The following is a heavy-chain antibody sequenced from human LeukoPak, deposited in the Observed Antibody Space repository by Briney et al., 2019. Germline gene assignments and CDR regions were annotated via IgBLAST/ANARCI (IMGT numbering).Heavy chain of an antibody. CDR3: AKSGYNRFDY. D-gene: IGHD5-24*01. CDR2: ISSRSNTI. CDR1: GFTFSSYS. J-gene: IGHJ4*02. Sequence: PGGSLRLSCAASGFTFSSYSMNWVRQAPGKGLEWVSYISSRSNTIYYADSVKGRFTISRDDPHNTLYLQMNSLRAEDTAVYYCAKSGYNRFDYWGQGTLVTVSS. V-gene: IGHV3-48*01.